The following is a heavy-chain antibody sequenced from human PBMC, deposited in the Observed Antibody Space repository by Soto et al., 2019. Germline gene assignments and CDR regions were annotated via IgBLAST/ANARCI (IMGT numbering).Heavy chain of an antibody. V-gene: IGHV3-33*01. D-gene: IGHD3-10*01. CDR2: IWYDGSNK. CDR3: ARDMVRGVIASYFDY. J-gene: IGHJ4*02. Sequence: VQLVESGGGVVQPGRSLRLSCAASGFTFSSYGMHWVRQAPGKGLEWVAVIWYDGSNKYYADSVKGRFTISRDNSKNTLYLQMNSLRAEDTAVYYCARDMVRGVIASYFDYWGQGTLVTVSS. CDR1: GFTFSSYG.